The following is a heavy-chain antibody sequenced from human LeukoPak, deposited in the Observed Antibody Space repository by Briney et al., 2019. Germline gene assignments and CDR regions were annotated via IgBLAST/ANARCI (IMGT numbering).Heavy chain of an antibody. J-gene: IGHJ4*02. Sequence: GGSLRLSCAASGFTFSGYSMNWVRQGPGKGLEWVSSITSSSSSTYYADSVKGRFTISRDNAKNSLYLHMNSLRAEDTAVYYCAPAGGISTWYFDSWGQGTLVTVSS. D-gene: IGHD1-26*01. CDR2: ITSSSSST. V-gene: IGHV3-21*01. CDR1: GFTFSGYS. CDR3: APAGGISTWYFDS.